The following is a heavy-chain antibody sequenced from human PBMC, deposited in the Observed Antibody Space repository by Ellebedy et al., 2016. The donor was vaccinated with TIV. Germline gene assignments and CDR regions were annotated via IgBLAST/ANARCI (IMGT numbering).Heavy chain of an antibody. CDR1: GFGFSSYW. J-gene: IGHJ4*02. V-gene: IGHV3-7*03. CDR3: AKDYR. D-gene: IGHD3-16*02. Sequence: GESLKISCAASGFGFSSYWMSWVRHLPGKGLEWVANIKPDGSETQYVDSVRGRFTISRDNANNTLYLQMTSLRAEDTAVYFCAKDYRWGQGILVTVSS. CDR2: IKPDGSET.